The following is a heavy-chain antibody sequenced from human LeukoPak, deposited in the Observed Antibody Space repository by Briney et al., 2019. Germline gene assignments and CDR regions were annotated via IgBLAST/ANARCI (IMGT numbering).Heavy chain of an antibody. V-gene: IGHV4-39*01. Sequence: PSETLSLTCTVSGGSISSSYYYWAWIRQPPGVGLEWVGNVYSSGSTLYNPSLKSRVTISIDTSKNQFSLDLRSLTAADTAVYYCASLPRMDVWGQGTTVTVSS. CDR2: VYSSGST. CDR1: GGSISSSYYY. CDR3: ASLPRMDV. J-gene: IGHJ6*02.